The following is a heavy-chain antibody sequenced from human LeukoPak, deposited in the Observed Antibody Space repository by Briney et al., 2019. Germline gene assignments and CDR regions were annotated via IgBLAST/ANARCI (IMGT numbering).Heavy chain of an antibody. V-gene: IGHV3-7*03. CDR1: GFTFSSHW. Sequence: PGGSLRLSCAASGFTFSSHWMSWVRQAPGKGLEWVANINQGGNDRNYVDSVKGRFTISKDNAKNSLYLQMNSLRAEDTALYHCARNNGMDVWGQGTTVIVSS. J-gene: IGHJ6*02. CDR3: ARNNGMDV. CDR2: INQGGNDR.